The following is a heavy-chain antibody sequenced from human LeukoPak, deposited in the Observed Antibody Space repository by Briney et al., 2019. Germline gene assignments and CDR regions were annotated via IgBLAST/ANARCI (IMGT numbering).Heavy chain of an antibody. CDR3: ARVYCSSTSCYGNWYFDL. V-gene: IGHV4-39*07. D-gene: IGHD2-2*01. Sequence: SESLSLTCTVSGGSISSSSYYWGWIRQPPGKGLEWIGSIYYSGSTYYNPSLKSRVTISVDTSKNQFSLKLSSVTAADTAVYYCARVYCSSTSCYGNWYFDLWGRGTLVTVSS. J-gene: IGHJ2*01. CDR2: IYYSGST. CDR1: GGSISSSSYY.